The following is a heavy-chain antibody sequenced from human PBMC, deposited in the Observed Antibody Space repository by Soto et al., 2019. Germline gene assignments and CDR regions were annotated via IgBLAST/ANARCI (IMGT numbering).Heavy chain of an antibody. J-gene: IGHJ4*02. D-gene: IGHD1-26*01. CDR1: GGSFSGYY. CDR2: INHSGST. Sequence: SETLSLTCAVYGGSFSGYYWSWIRQPPGKGLEWIGEINHSGSTLYNPSLKSRVTISVDTSEKQFSLKLSSVTAADTAVYYCARHGNYCYDYWGQGTLVT. V-gene: IGHV4-34*01. CDR3: ARHGNYCYDY.